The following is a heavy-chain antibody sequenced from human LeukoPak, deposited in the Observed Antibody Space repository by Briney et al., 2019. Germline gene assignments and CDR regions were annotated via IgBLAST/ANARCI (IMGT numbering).Heavy chain of an antibody. J-gene: IGHJ5*02. Sequence: ASVKVSCKASGYTFTSYGISWVRQAPGQGLEWMGWISAYNGNTNYAQKLQGRVTMTTDTSTSTAYMELGSLRSDDTAVYYCARDRWYYDFWSGYYSWFDPWGQGTLVTVSS. CDR3: ARDRWYYDFWSGYYSWFDP. CDR1: GYTFTSYG. V-gene: IGHV1-18*01. D-gene: IGHD3-3*01. CDR2: ISAYNGNT.